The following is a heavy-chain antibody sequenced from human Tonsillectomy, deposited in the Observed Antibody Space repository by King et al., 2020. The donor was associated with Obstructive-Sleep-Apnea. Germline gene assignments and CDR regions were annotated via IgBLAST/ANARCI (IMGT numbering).Heavy chain of an antibody. CDR1: GFTVSSKY. CDR2: IYAVGST. Sequence: VQLVESGGGLVQPGGSLRLSRAASGFTVSSKYMSWVRQAPGKGLEWVSVIYAVGSTYYADSVKGRFTISRDNSKNTVYLQMKSLRAEDTAVYFCARDLVMDVWGQGTTVTVSS. J-gene: IGHJ6*02. V-gene: IGHV3-66*01. D-gene: IGHD2-8*02. CDR3: ARDLVMDV.